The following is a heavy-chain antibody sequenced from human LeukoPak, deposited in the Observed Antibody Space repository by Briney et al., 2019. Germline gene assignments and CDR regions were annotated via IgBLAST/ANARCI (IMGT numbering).Heavy chain of an antibody. CDR2: INHSGST. CDR1: GGSFMVSS. Sequence: SETLSLTCAVYGGSFMVSSWSWIPHPPGRGRRWIGEINHSGSTNYNPSLKSRVTISVDTSKNQFSLKLSSVTAADTAVYYCARDTSIFGVVKFDYWGQGTLVTVSS. J-gene: IGHJ4*02. D-gene: IGHD3-3*01. CDR3: ARDTSIFGVVKFDY. V-gene: IGHV4-34*01.